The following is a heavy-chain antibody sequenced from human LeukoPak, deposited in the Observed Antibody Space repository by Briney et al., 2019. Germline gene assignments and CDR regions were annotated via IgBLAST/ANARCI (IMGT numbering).Heavy chain of an antibody. CDR1: GFTFSSYS. V-gene: IGHV3-21*01. CDR2: ISSSSSYI. D-gene: IGHD5-24*01. J-gene: IGHJ4*02. CDR3: AREGDGYNFYFDY. Sequence: GGSLRLSCAASGFTFSSYSMNWVRQAPGKGLKWVSSISSSSSYIYYADSVKGRFTISRDNAKNSLYLQMNSLRAEDTAVYYCAREGDGYNFYFDYWGQGTLVTVSS.